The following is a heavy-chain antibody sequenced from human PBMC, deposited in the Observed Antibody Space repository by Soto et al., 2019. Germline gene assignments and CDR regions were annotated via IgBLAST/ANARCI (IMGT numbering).Heavy chain of an antibody. J-gene: IGHJ4*02. V-gene: IGHV3-53*01. D-gene: IGHD6-19*01. CDR3: VQTTGWPGFDF. CDR1: GFTVSGKY. Sequence: EVQLVESGGGLIQPGGSLRLSCAASGFTVSGKYMTWVRQAPGKGLEWVSVIYGGGTTYYADSVKGRFTISRDNSKNTLYLQMNSLRAEGTAVYYCVQTTGWPGFDFWGQGTLVTVSS. CDR2: IYGGGTT.